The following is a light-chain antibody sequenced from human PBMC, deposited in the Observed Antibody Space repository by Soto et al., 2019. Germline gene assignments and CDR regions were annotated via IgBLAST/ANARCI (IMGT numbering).Light chain of an antibody. CDR2: GNS. Sequence: QSVLTQPPSVSGAPGQRVTISCTGSSSNIGAGYDVHWYQQLPGTAPKVLIYGNSNRPSGVPDRFSGSKSGTSAFLAITGLQAEDEAEYYCQSYDSGLSVVFGGGTKLTVL. CDR1: SSNIGAGYD. V-gene: IGLV1-40*01. J-gene: IGLJ2*01. CDR3: QSYDSGLSVV.